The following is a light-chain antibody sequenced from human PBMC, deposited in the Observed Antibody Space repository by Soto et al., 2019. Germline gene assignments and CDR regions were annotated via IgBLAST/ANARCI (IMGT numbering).Light chain of an antibody. J-gene: IGKJ1*01. CDR3: QQYDNSPRT. V-gene: IGKV3-20*01. Sequence: EIVLTQSPGTLSLSPGERASLSCRASQTINAAHLAWYQQKPGQAPRLLIYGASNRAAGIPDRFSGSASGTDFTLTISRLEPEDFAVYYCQQYDNSPRTLGQGTKVEIK. CDR2: GAS. CDR1: QTINAAH.